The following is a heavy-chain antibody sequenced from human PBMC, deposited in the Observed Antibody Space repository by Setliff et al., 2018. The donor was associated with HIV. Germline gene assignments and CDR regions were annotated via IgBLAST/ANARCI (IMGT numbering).Heavy chain of an antibody. D-gene: IGHD2-21*02. V-gene: IGHV4-34*01. CDR3: ARDYCGGDCYFPYYYYGMDV. J-gene: IGHJ6*02. Sequence: PSETLSLTCAVYGGSFSGYYWSWIRQSPGKGLEWIGSIYYSGSTYYNPSLKSRVTISVDTSKNQFSLKLSSVTAADTAVYYCARDYCGGDCYFPYYYYGMDVWGQGTTVTVSS. CDR2: IYYSGST. CDR1: GGSFSGYY.